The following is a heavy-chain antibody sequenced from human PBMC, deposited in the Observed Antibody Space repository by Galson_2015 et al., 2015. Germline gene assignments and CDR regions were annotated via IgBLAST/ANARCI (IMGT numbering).Heavy chain of an antibody. J-gene: IGHJ3*01. V-gene: IGHV3-33*01. CDR2: IWYDGSNK. CDR1: GFTFSSYG. D-gene: IGHD3-22*01. Sequence: SLRLSCAASGFTFSSYGMHWVRQAPGKGLEWVAVIWYDGSNKYYADSVKGRFTISRDNSKNTLYLQMNSLRAEDTAVYYCARDRDTMIGPYWGQGTMVTVPS. CDR3: ARDRDTMIGPY.